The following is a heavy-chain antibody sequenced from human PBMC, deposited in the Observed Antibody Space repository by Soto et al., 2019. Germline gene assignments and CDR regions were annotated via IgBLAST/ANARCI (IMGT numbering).Heavy chain of an antibody. CDR2: IKRKTDGGTA. J-gene: IGHJ4*02. CDR1: GFNLSHPW. Sequence: GGSLRLSCAASGFNLSHPWMTWVRQAAGKGLDWIGRIKRKTDGGTADYAAPVKGRFTISRDDSKNTVYLQMNSLKTEDTAVYYCTTGVYYDLLTGYHNVAYWGQGALVTVSS. CDR3: TTGVYYDLLTGYHNVAY. V-gene: IGHV3-15*01. D-gene: IGHD3-9*01.